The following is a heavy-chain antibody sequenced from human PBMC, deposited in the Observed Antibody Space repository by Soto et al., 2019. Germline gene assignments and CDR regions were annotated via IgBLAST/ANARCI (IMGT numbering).Heavy chain of an antibody. CDR1: GFIFSNNG. D-gene: IGHD3-10*02. V-gene: IGHV3-30*02. J-gene: IGHJ4*02. Sequence: GGSLRLSCEGSGFIFSNNGMHWVRQAPGKGLEWVAFMSYDGSAKFLADSAKGRFTISTDNSKSTLFLQMSSLRAEDTAMYYCAIVRVAESNLDHWGQGS. CDR2: MSYDGSAK. CDR3: AIVRVAESNLDH.